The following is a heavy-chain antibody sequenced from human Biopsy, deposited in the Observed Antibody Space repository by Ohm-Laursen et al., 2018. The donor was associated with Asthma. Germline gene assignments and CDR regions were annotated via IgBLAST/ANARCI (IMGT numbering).Heavy chain of an antibody. Sequence: ASVKVSCKASGYTLTDYSIHWVRQAPGQGLEWVGRINPNSGDTKYAQRFQGRVTVTRDRSISTAYMELSRLRSDDTAVYYCVRDKVVVVPGSKGPTDWFDPWGQGTLVTVSS. CDR2: INPNSGDT. D-gene: IGHD2-15*01. CDR3: VRDKVVVVPGSKGPTDWFDP. CDR1: GYTLTDYS. V-gene: IGHV1-2*06. J-gene: IGHJ5*02.